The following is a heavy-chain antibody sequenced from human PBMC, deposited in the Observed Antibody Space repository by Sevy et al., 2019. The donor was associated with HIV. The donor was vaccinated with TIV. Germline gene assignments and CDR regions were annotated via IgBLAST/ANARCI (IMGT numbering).Heavy chain of an antibody. CDR2: ISDISTTI. CDR1: GFAFSTFS. CDR3: ARAPNCEVATMASLDAFDF. Sequence: GGSLRLSCAASGFAFSTFSMNWVRQAPGKGLEWVSYISDISTTIYYADSLKGRFTISRVNAKNSLFLQMNGLRDEDTAVYYCARAPNCEVATMASLDAFDFWGQGTMVTVSS. J-gene: IGHJ3*01. V-gene: IGHV3-48*02. D-gene: IGHD5-12*01.